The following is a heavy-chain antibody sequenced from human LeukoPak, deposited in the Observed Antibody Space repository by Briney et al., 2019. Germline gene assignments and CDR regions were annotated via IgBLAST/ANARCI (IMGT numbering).Heavy chain of an antibody. D-gene: IGHD3-9*01. CDR1: GGTFISYA. J-gene: IGHJ6*02. CDR2: IIPIFGTA. CDR3: ARLRVDPYDILTGLSVDYYYGMDV. Sequence: ASVKVSCKASGGTFISYAISWVRQAPGQGLEWMGGIIPIFGTANYAQKFQGRVTITADKSTSTAYMELSSLRSEDTAVYYCARLRVDPYDILTGLSVDYYYGMDVWGQGTTVTVSS. V-gene: IGHV1-69*06.